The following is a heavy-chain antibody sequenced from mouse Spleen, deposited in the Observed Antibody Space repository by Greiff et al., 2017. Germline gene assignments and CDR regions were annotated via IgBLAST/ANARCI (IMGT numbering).Heavy chain of an antibody. CDR3: ARRRVVATPFDY. D-gene: IGHD1-1*01. Sequence: QVQLQQSGAELVKPGASVKLSCKASGYTFTSYWMQWVKQRPGQGLEWIGEIDPSDSYTNYNQKFKGKATLTVDTSSSTAYMQLSSLTSEDSAVYYCARRRVVATPFDYWGQGTTLTVSS. CDR1: GYTFTSYW. CDR2: IDPSDSYT. V-gene: IGHV1-50*01. J-gene: IGHJ2*01.